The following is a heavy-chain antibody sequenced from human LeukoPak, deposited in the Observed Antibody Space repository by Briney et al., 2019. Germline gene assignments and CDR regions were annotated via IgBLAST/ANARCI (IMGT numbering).Heavy chain of an antibody. CDR1: GFTFSSYS. D-gene: IGHD1-26*01. CDR2: ISSSSSYI. CDR3: TRVLRIVGATIIDY. J-gene: IGHJ4*02. V-gene: IGHV3-21*01. Sequence: GGSLRLSCAASGFTFSSYSMNWVRQAPGKGLEWVSSISSSSSYIYYADSVKGRFTISRDNAKNSLYLQMNSLRAEDTAVYYCTRVLRIVGATIIDYWGQGTLVTVSS.